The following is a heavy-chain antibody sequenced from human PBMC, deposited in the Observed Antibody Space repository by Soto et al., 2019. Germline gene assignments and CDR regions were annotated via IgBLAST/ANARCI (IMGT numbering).Heavy chain of an antibody. Sequence: GGSLRLSCAASGLTFINYAMHWVRQAPGKGLEWVAVIRYDGSHENYADSVKGRSTISRDNSKNILYLQMNSLRAEDTALYYCVGQLYSSGWAAVTPWGQGTLVTVSS. CDR3: VGQLYSSGWAAVTP. CDR2: IRYDGSHE. J-gene: IGHJ5*02. V-gene: IGHV3-30*02. D-gene: IGHD6-19*01. CDR1: GLTFINYA.